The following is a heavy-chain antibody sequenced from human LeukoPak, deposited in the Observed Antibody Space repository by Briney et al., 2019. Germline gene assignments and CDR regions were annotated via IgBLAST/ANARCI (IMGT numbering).Heavy chain of an antibody. Sequence: GGSLRLSCAASGFTFTTYWMHWVRQAPGKGLVWVSRINSDGSSTTYADSVKGRFTISRDNAKNTLYLQMNSLRAEDTAMYYCARESWDIEGYNWFDPWGQGTLVTVSS. CDR2: INSDGSST. CDR3: ARESWDIEGYNWFDP. CDR1: GFTFTTYW. D-gene: IGHD2-15*01. V-gene: IGHV3-74*01. J-gene: IGHJ5*02.